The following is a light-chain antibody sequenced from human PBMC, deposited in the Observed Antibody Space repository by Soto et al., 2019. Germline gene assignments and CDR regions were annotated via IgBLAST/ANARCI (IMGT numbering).Light chain of an antibody. V-gene: IGKV1-9*01. CDR3: MQVLQSPIT. Sequence: IQLTQSPSSLSASVGDRVTITCRASQGIDNSLAWYQQKPGKAPKLLIYAASTLQRGVPTRFSGRGSGTDFTLKISRVEADDVGVYYCMQVLQSPITFGQGTRLEIK. J-gene: IGKJ5*01. CDR2: AAS. CDR1: QGIDNS.